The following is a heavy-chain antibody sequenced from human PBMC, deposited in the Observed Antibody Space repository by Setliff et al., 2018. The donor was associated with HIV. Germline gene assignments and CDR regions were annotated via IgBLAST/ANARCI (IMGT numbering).Heavy chain of an antibody. D-gene: IGHD3-16*01. V-gene: IGHV4-4*08. CDR3: ARADVLLCDY. CDR2: ISNTGNT. J-gene: IGHJ4*02. Sequence: PSETLSLTCTVSGGSISNYYWSWIRQSPGKGLEWIGYISNTGNTKYNPSLKSRVTITSDTSVSTAYMELRRLSSDDTAVYYCARADVLLCDYWGQGTLVTVSS. CDR1: GGSISNYY.